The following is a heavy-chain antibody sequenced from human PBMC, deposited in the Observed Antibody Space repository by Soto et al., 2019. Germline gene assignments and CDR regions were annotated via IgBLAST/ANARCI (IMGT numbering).Heavy chain of an antibody. Sequence: GASVKVACKASGYTFTGYYMHWVRQAPGQGLEWMGWINPNSGGTNYAQKFQGWVTMTRDTSISTAYMELSRLRSDDTAVYYCARTLVPAATDNWFDPWGQGTLVTVSS. CDR1: GYTFTGYY. V-gene: IGHV1-2*04. CDR2: INPNSGGT. CDR3: ARTLVPAATDNWFDP. D-gene: IGHD2-2*01. J-gene: IGHJ5*02.